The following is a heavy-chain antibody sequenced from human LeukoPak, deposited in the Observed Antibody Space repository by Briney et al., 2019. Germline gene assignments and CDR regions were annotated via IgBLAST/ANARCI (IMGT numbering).Heavy chain of an antibody. CDR2: ISWNSGSI. J-gene: IGHJ6*03. V-gene: IGHV3-9*01. CDR1: GFTFDDYA. Sequence: GRSLRLSCAASGFTFDDYAMHWVRQAPGKGLEWVSGISWNSGSIGYADSVKGRFTISRDNSKNSLYLQMNSLRAEDTALYYCAKSSSRFHYYYYMDVWGKGTTVTVSS. CDR3: AKSSSRFHYYYYMDV.